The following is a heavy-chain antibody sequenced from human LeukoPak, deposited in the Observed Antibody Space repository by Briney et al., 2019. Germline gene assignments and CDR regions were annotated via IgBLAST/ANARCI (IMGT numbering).Heavy chain of an antibody. V-gene: IGHV3-23*01. D-gene: IGHD3-22*01. J-gene: IGHJ4*02. CDR3: AREDGGNYDSSGYYYEPPFDY. CDR1: GFTFSRFT. Sequence: GGSLRLSCAASGFTFSRFTMGWVRQAPGKGLEWVSVVSVGGGSTFYADSVKGRFTISRDNAKNSLYLQMNSLRAEDTAVYYCAREDGGNYDSSGYYYEPPFDYWGQGTLVTVSS. CDR2: VSVGGGST.